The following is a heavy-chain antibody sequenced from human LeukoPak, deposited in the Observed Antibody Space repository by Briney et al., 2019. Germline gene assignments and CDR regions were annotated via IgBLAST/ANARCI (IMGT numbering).Heavy chain of an antibody. CDR1: GFRFSDFT. J-gene: IGHJ5*02. Sequence: GGPLRLSSAASGFRFSDFTITWVRQAPGKGPEWVSAIGGRGGSTYYADSLGGRFTISRDNSKDMVYLQMNSLKVEDTATYYCGKEGGAWGQGTKVTVSS. CDR2: IGGRGGST. V-gene: IGHV3-23*01. D-gene: IGHD3-16*01. CDR3: GKEGGA.